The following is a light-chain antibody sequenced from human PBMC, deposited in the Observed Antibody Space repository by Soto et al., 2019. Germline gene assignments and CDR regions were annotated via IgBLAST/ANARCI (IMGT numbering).Light chain of an antibody. CDR2: AAT. J-gene: IGKJ5*01. CDR1: QGISSY. V-gene: IGKV1-8*01. Sequence: AIRMTQSPSSLSASTVDRVTINFLSSQGISSYLAWYQQKPGKAPNLLIYAATGLQSGVPSRFSGSGSGTDFTLTISSLQPEDFATYFCQQSYNTPLNCGQGTRLEI. CDR3: QQSYNTPLN.